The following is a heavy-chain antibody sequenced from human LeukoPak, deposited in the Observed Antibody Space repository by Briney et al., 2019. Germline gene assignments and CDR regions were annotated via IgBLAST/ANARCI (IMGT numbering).Heavy chain of an antibody. CDR1: GYTFTSYG. V-gene: IGHV1-18*01. Sequence: ASVKVSCKASGYTFTSYGISWVRQAPGQGLEWMGWISAYNGNTDYAQNLRGRLIMTTDTSTSTAYMELRSLRSDDTAVYYCARDSVDGSGTYYNDSPDYWGQGTLVTVSS. CDR3: ARDSVDGSGTYYNDSPDY. J-gene: IGHJ4*02. CDR2: ISAYNGNT. D-gene: IGHD3-10*01.